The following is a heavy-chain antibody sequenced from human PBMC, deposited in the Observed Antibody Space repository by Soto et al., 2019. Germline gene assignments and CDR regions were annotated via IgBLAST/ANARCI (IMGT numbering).Heavy chain of an antibody. Sequence: PGGSLRLSCAASGFTFSDYYMSWIRQAPGKGLEWVSYISSSGSTIYYADSVKGRFTISRDNAKNSLYLQMNSLRAEDTAVYYCAREYSYGDYYYGMDVWGQGTTVTVSS. CDR3: AREYSYGDYYYGMDV. CDR2: ISSSGSTI. V-gene: IGHV3-11*01. D-gene: IGHD5-18*01. CDR1: GFTFSDYY. J-gene: IGHJ6*02.